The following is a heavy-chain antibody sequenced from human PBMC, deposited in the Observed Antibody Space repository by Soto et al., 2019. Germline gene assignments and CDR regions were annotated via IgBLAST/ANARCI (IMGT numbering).Heavy chain of an antibody. J-gene: IGHJ4*02. CDR2: IYYSGST. Sequence: SETLSLTCTVSGGSISSGGYYWSWIRQHPGKGLEWIGYIYYSGSTYYNPSLKSRVTISVDTSKNQFSLKLSSVTAADTAVYYCASSPKDYYDSSGYYSYFDYWGQGTLVTVSS. V-gene: IGHV4-31*03. CDR3: ASSPKDYYDSSGYYSYFDY. D-gene: IGHD3-22*01. CDR1: GGSISSGGYY.